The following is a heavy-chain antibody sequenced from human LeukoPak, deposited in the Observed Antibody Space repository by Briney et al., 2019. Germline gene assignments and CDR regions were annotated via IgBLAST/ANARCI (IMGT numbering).Heavy chain of an antibody. J-gene: IGHJ4*02. D-gene: IGHD3-10*01. CDR2: ISYDGSNK. Sequence: GGSLRLSCAASGFTFSSYGMHWVRQAPGKGLEWVAVISYDGSNKYYADSVKGRFTISRDNSKNTLYLQMNSLRAEDTAVYYCAKDRDSRYFDYWGQGTLVTVSS. CDR3: AKDRDSRYFDY. CDR1: GFTFSSYG. V-gene: IGHV3-30*18.